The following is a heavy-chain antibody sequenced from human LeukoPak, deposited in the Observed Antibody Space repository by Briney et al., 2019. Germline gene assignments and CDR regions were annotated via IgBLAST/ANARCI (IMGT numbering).Heavy chain of an antibody. CDR3: ARGVRIAVADPHLDY. D-gene: IGHD6-19*01. CDR1: GGSFSDYY. J-gene: IGHJ4*02. V-gene: IGHV4-34*01. CDR2: INHSGST. Sequence: SETLSLTCAVYGGSFSDYYWSWIRQPPGKGLEWIGEINHSGSTNYNPSLKSRVTISVDTSKNRFSLKLSSVTAADTAVYFCARGVRIAVADPHLDYWGQGTLVTVPS.